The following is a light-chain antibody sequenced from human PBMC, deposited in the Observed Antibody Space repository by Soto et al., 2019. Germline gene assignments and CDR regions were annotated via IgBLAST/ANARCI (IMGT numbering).Light chain of an antibody. CDR3: ATLDDSLNGWV. V-gene: IGLV1-44*01. J-gene: IGLJ3*02. Sequence: QSVLTQPPSASGTPGQRVTISCSGSNSNIGSNIVNWYQQLPGTAPKLLIYGNSQRPSGVPDRFSGSKSGTSASLAISGLQSEDEADFYCATLDDSLNGWVFGGGTKLTVL. CDR2: GNS. CDR1: NSNIGSNI.